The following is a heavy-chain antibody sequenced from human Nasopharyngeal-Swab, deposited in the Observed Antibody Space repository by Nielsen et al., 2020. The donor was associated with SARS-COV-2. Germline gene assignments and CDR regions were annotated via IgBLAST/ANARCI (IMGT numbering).Heavy chain of an antibody. D-gene: IGHD3-10*01. Sequence: WIRQPPGKGLEWIGEINHSGSTNYNPSLKSRATISVDTSKNQFSLKLSSVTAADTAVYYCARGRRVVRGVIITNYYYYYYMDVWGKGTTVTVSS. J-gene: IGHJ6*03. V-gene: IGHV4-34*01. CDR2: INHSGST. CDR3: ARGRRVVRGVIITNYYYYYYMDV.